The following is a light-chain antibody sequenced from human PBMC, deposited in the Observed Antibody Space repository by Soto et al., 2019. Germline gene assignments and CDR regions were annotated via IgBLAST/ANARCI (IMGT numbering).Light chain of an antibody. V-gene: IGKV3-20*01. Sequence: EIVLTQSPGTLSSSPGERATLSFRASQSVSSNYLAWYQQKPGQAPRLLIYGASNRATGIPDRFSGSGSGTDFTLTISRLEPEDFAVYYCQQYGSSGTFGQGTKV. CDR2: GAS. CDR3: QQYGSSGT. CDR1: QSVSSNY. J-gene: IGKJ1*01.